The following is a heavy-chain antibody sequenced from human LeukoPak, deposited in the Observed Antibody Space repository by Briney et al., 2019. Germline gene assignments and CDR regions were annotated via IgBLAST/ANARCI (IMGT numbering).Heavy chain of an antibody. CDR2: ISSSGSSI. D-gene: IGHD2-15*01. Sequence: PGGSLRLSCGASGFTFSDYYMSWIRQAPGKGLEWVSHISSSGSSIYYADSVKGRFAISRDNAKNSLYLQMNSLRAEDTAVYYCARAPKYCSGGNCYRFDYWGQGTLVTVSS. CDR3: ARAPKYCSGGNCYRFDY. CDR1: GFTFSDYY. J-gene: IGHJ4*02. V-gene: IGHV3-11*04.